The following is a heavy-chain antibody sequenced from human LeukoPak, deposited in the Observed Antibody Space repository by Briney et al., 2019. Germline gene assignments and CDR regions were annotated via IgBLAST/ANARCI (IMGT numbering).Heavy chain of an antibody. J-gene: IGHJ4*02. D-gene: IGHD4-17*01. CDR2: ISYDGSNK. CDR1: GFTFSSYA. V-gene: IGHV3-30*07. CDR3: ASAGRRIYGDYEDY. Sequence: GGSLRLSCAASGFTFSSYAMHRVRQAPGKGLEWVAVISYDGSNKYYADSVKGRFTISRDNSKNTLYLQMNSLRAEDTAVYYCASAGRRIYGDYEDYWGQGTLVTVSS.